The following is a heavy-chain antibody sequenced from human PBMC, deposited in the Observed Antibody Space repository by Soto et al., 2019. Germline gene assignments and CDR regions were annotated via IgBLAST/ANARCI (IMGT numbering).Heavy chain of an antibody. CDR2: VNPKSGGT. CDR3: ARSGEGWQQLDN. J-gene: IGHJ4*02. CDR1: GYTFTAYY. V-gene: IGHV1-2*02. Sequence: QVHLVQYGAEVREPGASVKVSCKTSGYTFTAYYIHWVRQAPGQGLEWMGWVNPKSGGTEFSRKFRGRVTMTSDTSSSTADMELGRLTSDATAVYYWARSGEGWQQLDNWGQGNLVTVSS.